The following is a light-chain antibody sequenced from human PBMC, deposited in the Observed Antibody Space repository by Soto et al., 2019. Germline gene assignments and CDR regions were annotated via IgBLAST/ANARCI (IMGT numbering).Light chain of an antibody. V-gene: IGKV1-33*01. J-gene: IGKJ4*01. CDR2: DTS. Sequence: DVQMTQSPSSLSASVGDRVTITCQANHDIGTYLNWYQHKPGKAPKLLIFDTSHLATGVPARFSGSGSDTYFTFTITNLQAEDFAAYYCQQFDSVPLTFGGGTHVEI. CDR3: QQFDSVPLT. CDR1: HDIGTY.